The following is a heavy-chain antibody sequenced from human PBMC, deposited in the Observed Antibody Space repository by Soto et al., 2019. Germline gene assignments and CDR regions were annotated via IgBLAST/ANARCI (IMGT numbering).Heavy chain of an antibody. V-gene: IGHV4-59*08. CDR1: GGSISSYY. D-gene: IGHD2-2*01. J-gene: IGHJ6*03. CDR3: ARFLGPSLDYYYYYYMDV. CDR2: IYYSGST. Sequence: SETLSLTCTVSGGSISSYYWSWIRQPPGKGLEWIGYIYYSGSTNYNPSLKSRVTISVDTSKNQFSLKLSSVTAADTAVYYCARFLGPSLDYYYYYYMDVWGKGTTVTVSS.